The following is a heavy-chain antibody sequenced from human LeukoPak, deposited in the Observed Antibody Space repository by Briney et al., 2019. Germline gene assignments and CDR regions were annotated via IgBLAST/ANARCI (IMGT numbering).Heavy chain of an antibody. CDR3: ARGRNYVSDYCFDV. V-gene: IGHV4-34*01. CDR1: GVSLRGYY. D-gene: IGHD1-7*01. J-gene: IGHJ6*03. Sequence: KSSETLSLTCAVYGVSLRGYYWSWIRQSPEKGLEWIGEISHEGDSIYNPSLKSRLTLSVDMSKNQFSLKLRSVTAADTAVYYCARGRNYVSDYCFDVWGKGTTVIVSS. CDR2: ISHEGDS.